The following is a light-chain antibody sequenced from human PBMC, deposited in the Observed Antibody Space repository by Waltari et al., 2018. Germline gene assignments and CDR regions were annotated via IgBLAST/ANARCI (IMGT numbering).Light chain of an antibody. CDR3: QQYGRSPRT. CDR1: QSVSSSY. J-gene: IGKJ1*01. V-gene: IGKV3-20*01. CDR2: GAS. Sequence: EIVLTQSPGTLSSSPVERATLSCRASQSVSSSYFAWYQQKPGQAPRLLIYGASSRATGITDRFSGSGSGTDFTLTISRLEPEDVAVYYCQQYGRSPRTFGQGTTVEIK.